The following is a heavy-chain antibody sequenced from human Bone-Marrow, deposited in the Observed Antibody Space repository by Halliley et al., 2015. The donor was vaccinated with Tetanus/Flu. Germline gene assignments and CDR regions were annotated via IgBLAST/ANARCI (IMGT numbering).Heavy chain of an antibody. CDR2: IYHGGST. V-gene: IGHV4-4*02. D-gene: IGHD2-2*01. CDR3: AGMVTYAYVVDV. Sequence: LEGIGEIYHGGSTNYNPSLMSRVTISIDKFYNQFSLKLSSVAAADTAIYYCAGMVTYAYVVDVWGQGNTVTVTS. J-gene: IGHJ6*02.